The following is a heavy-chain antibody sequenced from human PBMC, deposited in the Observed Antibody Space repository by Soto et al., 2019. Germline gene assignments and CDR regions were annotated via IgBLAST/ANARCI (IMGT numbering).Heavy chain of an antibody. V-gene: IGHV4-39*01. CDR3: ARHANGDYGGGFDP. J-gene: IGHJ5*02. CDR1: GGSISSSSYY. CDR2: IYYSGST. D-gene: IGHD4-17*01. Sequence: SETLSLTCTVSGGSISSSSYYWGWIRQPPGKGLEWIGSIYYSGSTYYNPSLKSRVTISVDTSKNQFSLKLSSVTAADTAVYYCARHANGDYGGGFDPWGQGTLVTVSS.